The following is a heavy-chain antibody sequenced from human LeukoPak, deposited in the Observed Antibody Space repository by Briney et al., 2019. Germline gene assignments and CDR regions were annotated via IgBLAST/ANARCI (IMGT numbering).Heavy chain of an antibody. V-gene: IGHV3-33*06. D-gene: IGHD3-10*01. CDR1: GFTFSSYG. CDR3: AKDRGSFGELLDDY. Sequence: PGRSLRLSCAASGFTFSSYGMHWVRQAPGKGLEWVAVIWYDGSNKYYADSVKGRFTVSRDNSKNTLDLQMNSLRAADTAVYYCAKDRGSFGELLDDYWGQGTLVTVSS. J-gene: IGHJ4*02. CDR2: IWYDGSNK.